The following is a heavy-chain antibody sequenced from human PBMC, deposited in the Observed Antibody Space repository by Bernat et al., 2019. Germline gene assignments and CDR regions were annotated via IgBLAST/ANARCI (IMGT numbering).Heavy chain of an antibody. CDR3: ARQEDLVATVTGCFDY. CDR1: GYSFTTHW. Sequence: EVQLVQSGAEVKKPGESLKISCKGSGYSFTTHWIGWVRQMPGKGLELMGIIYPGDSDTRYSPSFQGKVTISADKSITTAYLQWSSLKASDTAMYYCARQEDLVATVTGCFDYWGQGTLVTVSS. D-gene: IGHD5-12*01. V-gene: IGHV5-51*01. CDR2: IYPGDSDT. J-gene: IGHJ4*02.